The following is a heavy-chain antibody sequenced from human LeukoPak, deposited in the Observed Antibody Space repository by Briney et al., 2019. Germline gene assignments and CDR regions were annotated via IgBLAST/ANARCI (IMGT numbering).Heavy chain of an antibody. CDR2: ISAYNGNT. Sequence: ASVKVSCKASGYTFTSYGISWVRQAPGQGLEWMGWISAYNGNTNYAQKLQGRVTMTRNTSISTAYMELSSLRSEDTAVYYCARGRGYCSGGSCYRWFDPWGQGTLVTVSS. CDR3: ARGRGYCSGGSCYRWFDP. CDR1: GYTFTSYG. V-gene: IGHV1-18*01. D-gene: IGHD2-15*01. J-gene: IGHJ5*02.